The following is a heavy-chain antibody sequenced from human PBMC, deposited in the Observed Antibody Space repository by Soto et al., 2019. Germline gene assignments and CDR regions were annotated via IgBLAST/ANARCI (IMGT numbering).Heavy chain of an antibody. CDR3: ARDPGNDEAIDY. J-gene: IGHJ4*02. CDR2: IWHDGKNK. CDR1: S. D-gene: IGHD1-1*01. V-gene: IGHV3-33*01. Sequence: VQVVESGGGVVQPGRSLRRSCASMHWVREAPGKGLEWVAVIWHDGKNKYYADSVKGRFTISRDNSKNTLFLQMDSLRAEDTAVYHCARDPGNDEAIDYWGQGTLVTVSS.